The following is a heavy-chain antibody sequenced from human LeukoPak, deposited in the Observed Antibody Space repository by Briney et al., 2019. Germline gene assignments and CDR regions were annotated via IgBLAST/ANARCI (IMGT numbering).Heavy chain of an antibody. J-gene: IGHJ4*02. CDR3: ARSPTKRVPEDY. D-gene: IGHD2-2*01. CDR2: INHIGST. CDR1: GGSFSGYY. Sequence: SETLSLTCAVYGGSFSGYYWSWIRQPPGKGLEWIGEINHIGSTNYNPSLKSRVTISVDTSKNQFSLKLSSVTAADTAVYYCARSPTKRVPEDYWGQGTLVTVSS. V-gene: IGHV4-34*01.